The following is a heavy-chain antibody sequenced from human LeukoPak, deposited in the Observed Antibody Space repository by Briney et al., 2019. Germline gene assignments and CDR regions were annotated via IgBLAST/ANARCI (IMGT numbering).Heavy chain of an antibody. V-gene: IGHV1-18*01. CDR2: IRASSGKT. CDR3: ARDRSYPLDAFDI. Sequence: ASVKVSCKASGYMFLSFGISWVRQAPGQGLEWMGWIRASSGKTNYAQKFQGRVSMTIDTSTNTAYMELRSLRSEDTAVYYCARDRSYPLDAFDIWGQGTMVTVSS. D-gene: IGHD2-2*01. J-gene: IGHJ3*02. CDR1: GYMFLSFG.